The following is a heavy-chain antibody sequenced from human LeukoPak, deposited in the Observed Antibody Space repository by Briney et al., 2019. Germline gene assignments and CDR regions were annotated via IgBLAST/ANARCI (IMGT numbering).Heavy chain of an antibody. Sequence: GASVKVSCKASGGTFSSYAISWVRQAPGQGLEWMGGIIPIFGTANYAQKFQGRVTITADKSTSTAYMELSSLRSEDTAVYYCARDRVGYCSSTSCYHFDYWVQGTLVTVSS. CDR2: IIPIFGTA. J-gene: IGHJ4*02. CDR1: GGTFSSYA. CDR3: ARDRVGYCSSTSCYHFDY. D-gene: IGHD2-2*01. V-gene: IGHV1-69*06.